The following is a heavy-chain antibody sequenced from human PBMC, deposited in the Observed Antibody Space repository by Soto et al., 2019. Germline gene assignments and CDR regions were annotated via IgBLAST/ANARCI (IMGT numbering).Heavy chain of an antibody. Sequence: GGSLRLSCAASGFTFSTSDMNWVRQAPGKGLGWVSSISGTSNYIYYVDSVKGRFTISRDNAKNSLYLQMNSLRAEDTAVYFCARDTSSSYNYYYGMDVWGQGTTVTVSS. CDR2: ISGTSNYI. CDR1: GFTFSTSD. J-gene: IGHJ6*02. D-gene: IGHD2-2*01. CDR3: ARDTSSSYNYYYGMDV. V-gene: IGHV3-21*01.